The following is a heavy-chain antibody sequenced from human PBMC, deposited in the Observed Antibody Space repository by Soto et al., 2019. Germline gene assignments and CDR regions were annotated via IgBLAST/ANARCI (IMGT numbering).Heavy chain of an antibody. V-gene: IGHV3-30*18. Sequence: QVQLVESGGGVVQPEKSLRLSCAASGFTFNSYGMHWVRQAPGKGLEWVAVISYDGSIKYYADSVKGRFTISRDNSKNTLYLQMNSLRADDMAVYYCANTYCSGGSCYPFYVDYWGQGTLVTVSS. CDR2: ISYDGSIK. J-gene: IGHJ4*02. D-gene: IGHD2-15*01. CDR1: GFTFNSYG. CDR3: ANTYCSGGSCYPFYVDY.